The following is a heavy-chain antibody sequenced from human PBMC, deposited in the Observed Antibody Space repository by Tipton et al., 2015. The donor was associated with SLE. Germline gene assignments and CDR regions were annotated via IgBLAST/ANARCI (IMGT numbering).Heavy chain of an antibody. J-gene: IGHJ4*02. CDR2: IYHSGST. D-gene: IGHD7-27*01. V-gene: IGHV4-4*02. CDR1: GFTVSSNY. Sequence: GSLRLSCAASGFTVSSNYMSWVRQAPGKGLEWIGEIYHSGSTNYNPSLKSRVTISVDKSKNQFSLKLSSVTAADTAVYYCARYGDWGSDYWGQGTLVTVSS. CDR3: ARYGDWGSDY.